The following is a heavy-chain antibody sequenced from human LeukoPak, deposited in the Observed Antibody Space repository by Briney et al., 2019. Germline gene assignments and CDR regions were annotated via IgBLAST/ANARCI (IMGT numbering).Heavy chain of an antibody. CDR3: ARRESSGFFDY. CDR2: IYYSGST. V-gene: IGHV4-59*08. Sequence: SETLSLTCTVSGGSISGYYYNWIRQPPGKGLEWIGYIYYSGSTSYNPSLNSRVTISLDTSKNQFSLNLSSVTAADTAVYYCARRESSGFFDYWGQGTLVTVSS. J-gene: IGHJ4*02. CDR1: GGSISGYY. D-gene: IGHD6-19*01.